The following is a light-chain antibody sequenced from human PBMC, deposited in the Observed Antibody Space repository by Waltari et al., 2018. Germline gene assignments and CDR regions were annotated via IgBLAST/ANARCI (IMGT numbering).Light chain of an antibody. CDR1: QSVGRT. CDR3: QHYVRLPVA. V-gene: IGKV3-20*01. J-gene: IGKJ1*01. CDR2: GAS. Sequence: EIVLTQSPGTLSLSPGERATLSCRASQSVGRTLAWYQQKPGQAPSLLIYGASNRATGTPDRFSCSGSGTDFSLTISRLDPADFAVYYCQHYVRLPVAFGQGTTVEIK.